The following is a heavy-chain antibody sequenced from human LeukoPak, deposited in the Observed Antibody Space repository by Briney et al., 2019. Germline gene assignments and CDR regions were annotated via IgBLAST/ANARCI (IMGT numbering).Heavy chain of an antibody. D-gene: IGHD2-21*02. J-gene: IGHJ6*03. V-gene: IGHV3-74*01. CDR3: ARNSYCGGDCYYYYYDYMDV. CDR2: INSDGSST. CDR1: GFTFSNYW. Sequence: GGSLRLSCAASGFTFSNYWMHWVRQAPGKGLVWVSRINSDGSSTSYADSVKGRFTISRDNAKNTLYLQMNSLRAEDTAVYYCARNSYCGGDCYYYYYDYMDVWGKGTTVTISS.